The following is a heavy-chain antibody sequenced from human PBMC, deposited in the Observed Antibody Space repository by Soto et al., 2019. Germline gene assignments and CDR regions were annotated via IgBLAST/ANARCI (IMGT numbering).Heavy chain of an antibody. D-gene: IGHD3-22*01. CDR2: IIPIFGTA. Sequence: QGQLVQSGAEVRKPGSSMKVSCKASGGTFSRHAISWVRQAPGQGLEWMGGIIPIFGTANHAQKFQGRVTIIADESTSTVYMELSSLRSEDTAMYYCARGWGYDSNDYYFAYWGQGTLVIVSS. V-gene: IGHV1-69*01. CDR1: GGTFSRHA. J-gene: IGHJ4*02. CDR3: ARGWGYDSNDYYFAY.